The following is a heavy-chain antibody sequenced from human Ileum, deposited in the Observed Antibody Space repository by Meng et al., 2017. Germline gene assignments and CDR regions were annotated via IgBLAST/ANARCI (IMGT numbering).Heavy chain of an antibody. CDR1: GTW. CDR2: IFQSGRT. Sequence: GPVEGSRPLPVAPSGPRPLTWAVSGTWWSWVRQPPGKGLEWIGEIFQSGRTNYNPSLKSRVTISIDKSKSQISLQLSAVTAADTAVYSCATSNDRDVYYLGYWGQGTLVTISS. CDR3: ATSNDRDVYYLGY. D-gene: IGHD3-22*01. J-gene: IGHJ4*02. V-gene: IGHV4-4*02.